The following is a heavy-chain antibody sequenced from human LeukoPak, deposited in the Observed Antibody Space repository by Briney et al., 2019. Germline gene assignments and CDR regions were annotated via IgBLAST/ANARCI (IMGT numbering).Heavy chain of an antibody. V-gene: IGHV3-30*02. CDR2: IRYDGSSK. J-gene: IGHJ4*02. CDR3: AKEYISFDY. D-gene: IGHD1-1*01. CDR1: GFTFSSSG. Sequence: GGSLRLSCAASGFTFSSSGMHWVRQAPGKGLEWVAFIRYDGSSKYYADSVKGRFTISRDNSKNTLDLQMNSLRAEDTAVYYCAKEYISFDYWGQGTLVTVSS.